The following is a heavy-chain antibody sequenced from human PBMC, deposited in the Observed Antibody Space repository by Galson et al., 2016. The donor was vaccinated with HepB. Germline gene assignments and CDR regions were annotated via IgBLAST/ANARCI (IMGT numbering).Heavy chain of an antibody. D-gene: IGHD3-22*01. J-gene: IGHJ4*02. V-gene: IGHV4-34*01. CDR2: INHSGRT. Sequence: SETLSLTCAPYGGSFSDFHWTWIRQPPGKGLEWIGEINHSGRTNYNPSLKSRVTISMDTSKNQFSLKLSSVTAADTAVYYGARVGIFTGEYYDTSGALGYWGQGTLVTVSS. CDR3: ARVGIFTGEYYDTSGALGY. CDR1: GGSFSDFH.